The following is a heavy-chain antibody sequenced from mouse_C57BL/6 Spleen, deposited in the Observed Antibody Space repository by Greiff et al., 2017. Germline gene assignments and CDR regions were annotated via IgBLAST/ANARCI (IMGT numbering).Heavy chain of an antibody. J-gene: IGHJ4*01. CDR2: IYPRSGNT. CDR3: ARFYYGSSYDAMDY. D-gene: IGHD1-1*01. V-gene: IGHV1-81*01. CDR1: GYTFTSYV. Sequence: VQLQESGAELARPGASVKLSCKASGYTFTSYVITWVKQRTGQGLEWIGEIYPRSGNTYYNEKFKGKATLTADKSSSTAYMELRSLTSEDSAVYFCARFYYGSSYDAMDYWGQGTSVTVS.